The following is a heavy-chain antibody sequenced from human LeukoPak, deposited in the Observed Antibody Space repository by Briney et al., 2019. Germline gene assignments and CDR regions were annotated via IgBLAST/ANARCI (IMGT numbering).Heavy chain of an antibody. Sequence: ASVKVSCKASGYTFTNHDISWVRQAPGQGLEWMGWISAYNGNTNYAQKLQGRVTLTTDTSTSTAYMELRSLRSDDTAVYYCARGHLTGTTANWFDPWGQGTLVTVSS. V-gene: IGHV1-18*01. J-gene: IGHJ5*02. CDR2: ISAYNGNT. D-gene: IGHD1-20*01. CDR1: GYTFTNHD. CDR3: ARGHLTGTTANWFDP.